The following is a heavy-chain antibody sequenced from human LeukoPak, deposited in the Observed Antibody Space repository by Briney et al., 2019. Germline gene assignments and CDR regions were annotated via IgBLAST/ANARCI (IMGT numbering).Heavy chain of an antibody. Sequence: SETLSLTCTVSGASISGSGYYWGWIRQPPGKGLEWIGSIYSSGSTYYNASLQSRVTISIETSKNQISLRLNSVTAADTAMYYCPKSGGYGLIDYWGQGTLVTVSS. J-gene: IGHJ4*02. CDR1: GASISGSGYY. D-gene: IGHD1-26*01. CDR2: IYSSGST. V-gene: IGHV4-39*01. CDR3: PKSGGYGLIDY.